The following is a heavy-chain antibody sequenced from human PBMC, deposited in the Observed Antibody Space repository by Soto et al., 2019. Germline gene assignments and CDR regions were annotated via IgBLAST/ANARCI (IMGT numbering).Heavy chain of an antibody. V-gene: IGHV3-23*01. CDR3: AKDSQLVVVMPFDY. CDR1: GFTFSSYA. J-gene: IGHJ4*02. CDR2: ISGSGGST. Sequence: PGGSLRLSCAASGFTFSSYAMSWVRQAPGRGLEWVSAISGSGGSTYYADSVKGRFTISRDNSKNTLYLQMNSLRAEDTAVYYCAKDSQLVVVMPFDYWGQGTLVTVSS. D-gene: IGHD3-22*01.